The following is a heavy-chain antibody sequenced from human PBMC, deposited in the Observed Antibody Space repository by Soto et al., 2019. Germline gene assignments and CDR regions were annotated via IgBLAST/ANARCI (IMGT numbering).Heavy chain of an antibody. CDR2: INSDGSTT. V-gene: IGHV3-74*01. Sequence: EVQLVESGGGLVQPGGSLRLSCAASEFIFSNYWMHWVRQAPGKGLVWVARINSDGSTTSYADSVKGRFTISRDNAKNTLYLQMNSLRGEDTAVYFCARVRVHEWYFAYWGQGNLVTVSS. CDR1: EFIFSNYW. D-gene: IGHD3-3*01. J-gene: IGHJ4*02. CDR3: ARVRVHEWYFAY.